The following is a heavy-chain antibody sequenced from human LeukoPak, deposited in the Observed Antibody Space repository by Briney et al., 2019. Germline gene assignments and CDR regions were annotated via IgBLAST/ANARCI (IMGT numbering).Heavy chain of an antibody. J-gene: IGHJ4*02. Sequence: SGGSLGLSCAASGFSFSTYWMSWVRQAPGKGLEWEANIKQDESEKYYVDSVKGRFTISRDNTKNSLYLQMNSLRVEDTAVYYCASGRQLGRWGQGTLVTVSS. V-gene: IGHV3-7*03. CDR1: GFSFSTYW. CDR3: ASGRQLGR. D-gene: IGHD6-13*01. CDR2: IKQDESEK.